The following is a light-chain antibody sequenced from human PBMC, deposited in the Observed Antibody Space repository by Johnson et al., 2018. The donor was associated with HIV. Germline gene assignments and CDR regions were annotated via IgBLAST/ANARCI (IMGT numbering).Light chain of an antibody. J-gene: IGLJ1*01. Sequence: QSVLTQPPSVSAPPGQKVTISCSGSSSNIGNNLASWYQQLPGTAPKLLIYANNKRPSGIPDRFSGSKSGTSATLGITGLQTGDEADYYCGTWDSSLSAGRVFGTGTKVTVL. V-gene: IGLV1-51*02. CDR1: SSNIGNNL. CDR2: ANN. CDR3: GTWDSSLSAGRV.